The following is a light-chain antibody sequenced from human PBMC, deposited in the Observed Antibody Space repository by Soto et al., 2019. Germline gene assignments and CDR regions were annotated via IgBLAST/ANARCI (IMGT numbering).Light chain of an antibody. J-gene: IGLJ2*01. CDR3: SSYTTSSTVV. Sequence: QSALTQSASVSGSPGQSITISCTGTSSDVGGYNYVSWYQQHPGKAPKLMIYEVSNRPSGVSNRFSGSKSGNTASLTISGLQAEDEADYYCSSYTTSSTVVFGGRTKLTVL. V-gene: IGLV2-14*01. CDR1: SSDVGGYNY. CDR2: EVS.